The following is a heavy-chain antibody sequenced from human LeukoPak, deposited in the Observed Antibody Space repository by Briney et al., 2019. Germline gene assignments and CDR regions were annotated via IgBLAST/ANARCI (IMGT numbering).Heavy chain of an antibody. V-gene: IGHV4-31*03. CDR1: GGSVSSGGDH. CDR3: ARGGSMIEGYYYMDV. Sequence: SETLSLTCSVSGGSVSSGGDHWTWIRQLPGKGLEWIGYIYYTRSTHYNPSLESRATISVDTSKNRLSLRLSSVTAADTAVYYCARGGSMIEGYYYMDVWGKGTTVTVSS. D-gene: IGHD3-22*01. J-gene: IGHJ6*03. CDR2: IYYTRST.